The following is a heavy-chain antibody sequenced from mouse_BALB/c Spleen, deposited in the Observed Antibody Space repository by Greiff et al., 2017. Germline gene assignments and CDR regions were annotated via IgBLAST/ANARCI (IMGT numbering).Heavy chain of an antibody. D-gene: IGHD2-3*01. CDR2: INPYNDGT. J-gene: IGHJ4*01. CDR1: GYTFTSYV. V-gene: IGHV1-14*01. CDR3: AREDGYPLYAMDY. Sequence: EVQLQQSGPELVKPGASVKMSCKASGYTFTSYVMHWVKQKPGQGLEWIGDINPYNDGTKYNEKFKGKATLTSDKSSSTAYMELSSLTSEDSAVYYCAREDGYPLYAMDYWGQGTSVTVSS.